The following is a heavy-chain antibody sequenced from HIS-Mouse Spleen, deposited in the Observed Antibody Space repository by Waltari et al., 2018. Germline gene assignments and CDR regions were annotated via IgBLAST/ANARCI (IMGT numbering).Heavy chain of an antibody. J-gene: IGHJ4*02. V-gene: IGHV4-34*01. CDR3: ARGRSPATVTIGYYFDY. D-gene: IGHD4-17*01. CDR1: GGSFSGYY. Sequence: AGLLKPSETLSLTCAVYGGSFSGYYWSWIRQPPGKGLEWIGEINHSGSTNYNPSLKSRVTISVDTSKNQFALKLSSVTAADTAVYYCARGRSPATVTIGYYFDYWGQGTLVTVSS. CDR2: INHSGST.